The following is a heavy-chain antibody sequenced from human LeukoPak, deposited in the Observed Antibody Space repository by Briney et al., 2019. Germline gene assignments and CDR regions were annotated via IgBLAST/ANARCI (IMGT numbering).Heavy chain of an antibody. CDR2: IYTSGST. Sequence: PSETLSLTCTVSGDSISNYYWSWIRQPAGKGLEWVGRIYTSGSTNYNPSLKSRVTMSVDTSKNQFSLKLSSVTAADTAVYYCARVSLVRGAPDYYFDYWGQGTLVTVSS. V-gene: IGHV4-4*07. J-gene: IGHJ4*02. CDR3: ARVSLVRGAPDYYFDY. CDR1: GDSISNYY. D-gene: IGHD3-10*01.